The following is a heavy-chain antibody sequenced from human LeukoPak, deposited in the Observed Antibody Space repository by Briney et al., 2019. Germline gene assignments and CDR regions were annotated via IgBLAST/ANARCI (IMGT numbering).Heavy chain of an antibody. Sequence: GRSLRLSCAASGFTFSSYGMHWVRQAPGKGLEWVAVISYDGSNKYYADSVKGRFTISRDNSKNTLYLQMNSLRAEDTAVYYCAKVLPWNYGGSEGFLSDAFDIWGQGTMVTVSS. V-gene: IGHV3-30*18. CDR2: ISYDGSNK. CDR1: GFTFSSYG. CDR3: AKVLPWNYGGSEGFLSDAFDI. J-gene: IGHJ3*02. D-gene: IGHD1-7*01.